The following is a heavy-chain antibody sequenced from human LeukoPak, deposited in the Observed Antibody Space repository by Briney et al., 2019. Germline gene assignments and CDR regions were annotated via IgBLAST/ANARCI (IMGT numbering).Heavy chain of an antibody. D-gene: IGHD5-18*01. Sequence: SQTLSLTCSVSGGSISSGDYYWSWIRQPPGKGLEWIGYIYYSGSTYYNPSLKSRVTLSVDTSKNQFSLKLSSVTAADTSVYYCARQSRRGYSYGYSYYFDYWGQGTLVTVSS. CDR2: IYYSGST. CDR3: ARQSRRGYSYGYSYYFDY. J-gene: IGHJ4*02. V-gene: IGHV4-30-4*01. CDR1: GGSISSGDYY.